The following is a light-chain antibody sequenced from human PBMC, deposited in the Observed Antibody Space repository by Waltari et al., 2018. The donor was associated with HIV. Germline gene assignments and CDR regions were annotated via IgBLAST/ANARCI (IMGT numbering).Light chain of an antibody. V-gene: IGLV2-14*01. J-gene: IGLJ2*01. CDR2: EVN. CDR1: SSDVGGYNY. Sequence: QSALTQPASVSGSPGQSITISCTGTSSDVGGYNYVSCYQQYPGKATKAVVDEVNNRPSGVSVRFSGSKSGNTASLTISGLQAGDEADYYCSSYTSSTTQVFGGGTKLTVL. CDR3: SSYTSSTTQV.